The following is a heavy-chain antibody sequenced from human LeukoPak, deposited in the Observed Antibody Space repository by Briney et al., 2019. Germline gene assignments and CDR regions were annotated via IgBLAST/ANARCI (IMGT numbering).Heavy chain of an antibody. J-gene: IGHJ3*01. V-gene: IGHV1-46*02. CDR1: GYTFHSHY. CDR2: INPSGGSI. D-gene: IGHD3-22*01. Sequence: ASVKVPCKASGYTFHSHYMHWVRHPPGPGLEWRGIINPSGGSITYAQMFQGRVSMTGEMSTSTVYMELSSLRSEDTSVYYCARGRHYYESSDYYYEGDAFGVWGQGTMVTVSS. CDR3: ARGRHYYESSDYYYEGDAFGV.